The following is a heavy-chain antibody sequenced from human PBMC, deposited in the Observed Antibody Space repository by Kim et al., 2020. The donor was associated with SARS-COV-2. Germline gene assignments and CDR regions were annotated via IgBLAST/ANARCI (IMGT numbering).Heavy chain of an antibody. CDR2: ISSSSSTI. V-gene: IGHV3-48*02. J-gene: IGHJ4*02. CDR1: GFTFSNYS. CDR3: AKTSGRYFDWFEGNYFDY. D-gene: IGHD3-9*01. Sequence: GGSLRLSCAASGFTFSNYSMNWVRQAPGKGLEWVSYISSSSSTIYYADSVKGRFTISRDNAKNSLFLQMNSLRDEDTAVYYCAKTSGRYFDWFEGNYFDYWGQGTLVTVSS.